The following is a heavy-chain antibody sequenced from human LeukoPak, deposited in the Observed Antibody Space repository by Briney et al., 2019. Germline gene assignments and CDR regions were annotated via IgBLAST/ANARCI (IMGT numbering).Heavy chain of an antibody. Sequence: QPGGTLRLSCAASGFTFSDYGMSWVRQAPGKGLEWVSTISGRGGGTYSADSVKGRFTISRDNSKNTLYLQMNSLRAEDTAVYYCAKPLDMDVWGKGTTVTVSS. J-gene: IGHJ6*03. CDR3: AKPLDMDV. CDR1: GFTFSDYG. V-gene: IGHV3-23*01. CDR2: ISGRGGGT.